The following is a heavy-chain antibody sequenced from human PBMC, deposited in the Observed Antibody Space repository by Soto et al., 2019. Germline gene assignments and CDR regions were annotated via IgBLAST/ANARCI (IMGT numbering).Heavy chain of an antibody. CDR3: ARDPESALEGRDGYNYFDY. CDR2: IKQDGSEK. D-gene: IGHD5-12*01. Sequence: GGSLRLSCAASGFTFSSYWMSWVRQAPGKGLEWVANIKQDGSEKYYVDSVKGRFNISRDNAKNSLYLQMNSLRAEDSAVYYCARDPESALEGRDGYNYFDYWGQGTLVTVSS. CDR1: GFTFSSYW. J-gene: IGHJ4*02. V-gene: IGHV3-7*03.